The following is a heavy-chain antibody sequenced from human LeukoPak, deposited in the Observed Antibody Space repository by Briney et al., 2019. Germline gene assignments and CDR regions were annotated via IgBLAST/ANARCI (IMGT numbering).Heavy chain of an antibody. J-gene: IGHJ6*03. CDR3: VRGRDRDYYYYMDV. V-gene: IGHV3-23*01. D-gene: IGHD3-22*01. Sequence: GGSLRLSCAASGFTFSSYAMSWVRQAPGKGLEWVSAISGSGGSTYYADSVKGRFTISRVNSKNTLYVQMNSLRVEDTAVYYCVRGRDRDYYYYMDVWGKGTPVTVSS. CDR2: ISGSGGST. CDR1: GFTFSSYA.